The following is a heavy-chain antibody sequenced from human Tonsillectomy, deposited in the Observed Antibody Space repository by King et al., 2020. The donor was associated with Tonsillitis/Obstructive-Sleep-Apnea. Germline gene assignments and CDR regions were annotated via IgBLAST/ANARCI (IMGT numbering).Heavy chain of an antibody. Sequence: VQLVESGGGLVQPGGSLRLSCAASGFTFNTYAVSWVRQAPGKGLEWVSTISSGADSAYYADSVKGRFTISRDNSKNTLYLQMSSLRAEDTAVYYCVKAHQGIVVAPAAMGYWGQGTLVTVSS. D-gene: IGHD2-2*01. CDR3: VKAHQGIVVAPAAMGY. V-gene: IGHV3-23*04. CDR2: ISSGADSA. CDR1: GFTFNTYA. J-gene: IGHJ4*02.